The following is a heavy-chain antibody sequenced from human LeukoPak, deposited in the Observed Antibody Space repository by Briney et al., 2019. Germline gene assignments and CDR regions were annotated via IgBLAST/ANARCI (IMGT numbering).Heavy chain of an antibody. CDR3: ARVHVAVAGKHFGY. Sequence: PSETLSLTCTVSGGSISSSSYYWGWIRQPPGKGLEWIGSIYYSGSTYYNPSLKSRVTISVDTSKNQFSLKLSSVTAADTAVYYCARVHVAVAGKHFGYWGQGTLVTVSS. V-gene: IGHV4-39*07. J-gene: IGHJ4*02. CDR2: IYYSGST. D-gene: IGHD6-19*01. CDR1: GGSISSSSYY.